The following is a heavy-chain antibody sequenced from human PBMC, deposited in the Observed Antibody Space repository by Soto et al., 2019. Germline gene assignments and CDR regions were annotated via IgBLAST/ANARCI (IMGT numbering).Heavy chain of an antibody. CDR3: AKSDMGPADY. D-gene: IGHD3-16*01. Sequence: LRLSCAASGFTFSNYAMHWVRQAPGKGLEWVAVISYDGSNKYYADSVKGRFTISRDNSKNTLYLQMNSLRAEDTAVYYCAKSDMGPADYWGQGTLVTVSS. CDR1: GFTFSNYA. J-gene: IGHJ4*02. CDR2: ISYDGSNK. V-gene: IGHV3-30*18.